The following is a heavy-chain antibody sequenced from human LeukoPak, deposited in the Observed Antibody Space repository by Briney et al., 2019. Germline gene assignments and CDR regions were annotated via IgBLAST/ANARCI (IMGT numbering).Heavy chain of an antibody. CDR2: IDYRGSA. CDR3: ASRIAAAGTAYFGF. V-gene: IGHV4-39*01. Sequence: SETLSLTCTVSGGSISSSSYHWGWIRQPPGKGLEWMGSIDYRGSAYYNPSLKSRVTTSVDTSKNQFSLKLSSVTAADTAVYYCASRIAAAGTAYFGFWGQGILVTVSS. J-gene: IGHJ4*02. CDR1: GGSISSSSYH. D-gene: IGHD6-13*01.